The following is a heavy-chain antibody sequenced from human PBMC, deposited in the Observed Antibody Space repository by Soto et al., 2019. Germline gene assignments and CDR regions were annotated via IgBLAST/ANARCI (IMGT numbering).Heavy chain of an antibody. CDR1: EDSCVTYG. CDR2: IYPGDFDT. Sequence: GVLMRNSWKGSEDSCVTYGSGWVRQIHGKGLEWMGIIYPGDFDTRYSPSFQGQVTISADKSISTAYLQWSSLKASDSAMYYCARRGYCSGGSCYSAAFDIWGQGTMVTVS. V-gene: IGHV5-51*01. D-gene: IGHD2-15*01. CDR3: ARRGYCSGGSCYSAAFDI. J-gene: IGHJ3*02.